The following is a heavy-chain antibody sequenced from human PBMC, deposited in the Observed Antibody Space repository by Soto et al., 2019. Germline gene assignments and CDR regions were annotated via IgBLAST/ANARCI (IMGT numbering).Heavy chain of an antibody. CDR1: GVSISSGNW. CDR3: ARLVYDSRLNYLYFDH. J-gene: IGHJ4*02. D-gene: IGHD3-22*01. CDR2: VYNDGSA. V-gene: IGHV4-4*02. Sequence: SETLSLTCDVSGVSISSGNWWSWVRQPPGKGLEWIAEVYNDGSANYHPSLESRATISVDRSKNQFSLRLSSVTAADTGKYYCARLVYDSRLNYLYFDHWGQGTLVTAPQ.